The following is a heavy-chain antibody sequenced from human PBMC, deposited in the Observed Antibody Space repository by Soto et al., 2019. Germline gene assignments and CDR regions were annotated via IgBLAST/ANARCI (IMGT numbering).Heavy chain of an antibody. CDR1: GGTFDNYA. V-gene: IGHV1-69*06. D-gene: IGHD3-22*01. CDR2: IIPTFGA. CDR3: ASGMFYYASSGYYCDF. Sequence: GASVKVSCKASGGTFDNYAVSWVRQAPGQGLEWMGGIIPTFGASYAQEFQGRVTISADRSTSTSYMELGSLHSDDTAVYFCASGMFYYASSGYYCDFWGQGTLVTVSS. J-gene: IGHJ4*02.